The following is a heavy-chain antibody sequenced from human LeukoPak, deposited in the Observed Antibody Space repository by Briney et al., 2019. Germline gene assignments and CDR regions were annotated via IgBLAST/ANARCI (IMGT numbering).Heavy chain of an antibody. CDR2: IYYSGST. D-gene: IGHD4-17*01. Sequence: PSETLSLTCTVSGGSISSYYWSWIRQPAGKGLEWIGYIYYSGSTNYNPSLKSRVTISVDTSKNQFSLKLSSVTAADTAVYYCARGKLYGDYVDYWGQGTLVTASS. CDR3: ARGKLYGDYVDY. V-gene: IGHV4-59*01. J-gene: IGHJ4*02. CDR1: GGSISSYY.